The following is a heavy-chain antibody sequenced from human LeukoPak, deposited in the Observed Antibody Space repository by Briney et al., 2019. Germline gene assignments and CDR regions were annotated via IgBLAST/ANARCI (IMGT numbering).Heavy chain of an antibody. Sequence: GGSLRLSCAASGFTVSANYMTWVRQAPGKGLEWVSGINWNGGSTGYADSVKGRFTISRDNAKNSLYLQMNSLRAEDTALYHCARADPVYSGVTGAFDIWAKGQWSPSLQ. CDR2: INWNGGST. CDR1: GFTVSANY. V-gene: IGHV3-20*01. J-gene: IGHJ3*02. CDR3: ARADPVYSGVTGAFDI. D-gene: IGHD1-26*01.